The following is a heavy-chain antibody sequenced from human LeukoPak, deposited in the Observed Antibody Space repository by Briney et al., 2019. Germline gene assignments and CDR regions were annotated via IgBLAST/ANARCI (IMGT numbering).Heavy chain of an antibody. D-gene: IGHD1-26*01. Sequence: KPSETLSLTCTVSGGSISSYYWSWIRQPPGKGLEWIGYIYYSGSTNYNPSLKSRVTISVDTSKNQFSLKLSSVTAADTAVYYCASGLVGATTDYWGQGTLVTVSS. J-gene: IGHJ4*02. V-gene: IGHV4-59*08. CDR1: GGSISSYY. CDR3: ASGLVGATTDY. CDR2: IYYSGST.